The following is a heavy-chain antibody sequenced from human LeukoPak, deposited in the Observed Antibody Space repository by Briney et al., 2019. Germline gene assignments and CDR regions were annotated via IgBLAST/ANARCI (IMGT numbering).Heavy chain of an antibody. D-gene: IGHD3-10*01. J-gene: IGHJ3*02. CDR1: GFTFSNYA. V-gene: IGHV3-21*01. CDR3: ARTTMVRGVSHDAFDI. CDR2: ISSSSSYI. Sequence: PGGSLRLSCAASGFTFSNYAMSWVRQAPGKGLEWVSSISSSSSYIYYADSVKGRFTISRDNAKNSLYLQMNSLRAEDTAVYYCARTTMVRGVSHDAFDIWGQGTMVTVSS.